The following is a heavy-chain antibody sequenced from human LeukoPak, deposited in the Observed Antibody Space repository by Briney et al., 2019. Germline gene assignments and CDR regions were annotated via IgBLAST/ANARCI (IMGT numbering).Heavy chain of an antibody. CDR1: GFTISSNH. Sequence: GGSLRLSCAASGFTISSNHMTWVRQAPGKGLEWVSVIFGGGYTYYADSVKGRFTIARDNSNNTPYLQMNSLRVEDTAVYYCARNYYDDRGYYRNWGQGTLVTVSS. D-gene: IGHD3-22*01. V-gene: IGHV3-53*01. CDR2: IFGGGYT. CDR3: ARNYYDDRGYYRN. J-gene: IGHJ4*02.